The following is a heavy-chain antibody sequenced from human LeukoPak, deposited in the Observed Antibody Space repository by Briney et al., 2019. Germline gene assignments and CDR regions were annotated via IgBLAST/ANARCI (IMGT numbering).Heavy chain of an antibody. V-gene: IGHV3-33*01. Sequence: GGSLRLSCAASGFTFSSYGMHWVRQAPGKGLEWVAVTWYDGSNKYYADSVKGRFTISRDNSKNTLYLQMNSLRAEDTAVYYCASGSSSWYGAGDWFDPWGQGTLVTVSS. D-gene: IGHD6-13*01. CDR3: ASGSSSWYGAGDWFDP. CDR2: TWYDGSNK. J-gene: IGHJ5*02. CDR1: GFTFSSYG.